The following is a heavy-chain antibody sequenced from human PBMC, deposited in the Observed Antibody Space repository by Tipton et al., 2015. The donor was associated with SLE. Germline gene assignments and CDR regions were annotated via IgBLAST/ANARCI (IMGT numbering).Heavy chain of an antibody. D-gene: IGHD6-13*01. V-gene: IGHV4-38-2*01. CDR3: ARKNFSAGTPENYFDY. CDR2: IYYSGST. J-gene: IGHJ4*02. Sequence: TLSLACAVSGYSISSGYYWGWIRQPPGKGLEWIGYIYYSGSTNYNPSLKSRVTISVDTSKNQFSLKLSSVTAADTAVYYCARKNFSAGTPENYFDYWGQGTLVTVSS. CDR1: GYSISSGYY.